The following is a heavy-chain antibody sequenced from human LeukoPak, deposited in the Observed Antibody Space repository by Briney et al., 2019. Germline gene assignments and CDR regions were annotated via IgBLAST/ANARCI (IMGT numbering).Heavy chain of an antibody. CDR1: GFTFSSYA. V-gene: IGHV3-23*01. CDR2: ISGSGGST. D-gene: IGHD1-1*01. CDR3: AKGQGRHYYYYGMDV. J-gene: IGHJ6*02. Sequence: PGRSLRLSCAASGFTFSSYAMSWVRQAPGKGLEWVSAISGSGGSTYYADSVKGRFTISRDNSKNTLYLQMNSLRAEDTAVYYCAKGQGRHYYYYGMDVWGQGTTVTVSS.